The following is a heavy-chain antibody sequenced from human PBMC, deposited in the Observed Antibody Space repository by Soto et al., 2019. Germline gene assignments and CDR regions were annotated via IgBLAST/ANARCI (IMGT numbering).Heavy chain of an antibody. CDR1: GFSLSNSGVG. J-gene: IGHJ4*02. CDR3: AHRSRYEPFCY. D-gene: IGHD3-3*02. Sequence: QITLKESGPTLVKPTQTLTLTCTFSGFSLSNSGVGVGWIRQPPGKALEWLGIIYWDDDKRYSPSLQNRLTITKGTYKNQVVLTITNIDPVDTATYYCAHRSRYEPFCYWGQGTLVTVAS. V-gene: IGHV2-5*02. CDR2: IYWDDDK.